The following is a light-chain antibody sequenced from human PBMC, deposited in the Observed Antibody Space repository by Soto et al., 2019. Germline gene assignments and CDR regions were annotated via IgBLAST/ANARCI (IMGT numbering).Light chain of an antibody. J-gene: IGKJ1*01. CDR1: QTVSSN. CDR3: QQYGSPRRT. Sequence: VMTQSPATLSVSPGERATLSCRASQTVSSNLAWYQQKPGQAPRLLIYGASTRATGIPDRFSGSGSGTDFTLTISRLEPEDFAVYYCQQYGSPRRTFGQGTKVDIK. CDR2: GAS. V-gene: IGKV3-20*01.